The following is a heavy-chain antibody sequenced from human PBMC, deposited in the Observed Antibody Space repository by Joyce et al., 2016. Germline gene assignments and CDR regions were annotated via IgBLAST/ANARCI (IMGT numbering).Heavy chain of an antibody. D-gene: IGHD2/OR15-2a*01. V-gene: IGHV4-38-2*02. CDR3: ARDPQNFGF. Sequence: VQLQESGPGLVKPSETLSLICDVSGDSISSGYFYGWVRQAPGKGLEWIANIYHNGKTYYTASLKSRVTISVDTSKNQLSLKLSSVTAADTAVYYCARDPQNFGFWGQGTLVIVSS. CDR1: GDSISSGYF. J-gene: IGHJ4*02. CDR2: IYHNGKT.